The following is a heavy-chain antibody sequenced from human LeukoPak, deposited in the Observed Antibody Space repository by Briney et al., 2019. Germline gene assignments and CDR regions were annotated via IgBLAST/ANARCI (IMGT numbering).Heavy chain of an antibody. J-gene: IGHJ5*02. CDR1: GGTFSSYA. Sequence: SVKVSCKASGGTFSSYAISWVRQAPGQGLEWMGRIIPIFGTANYAQKFQGRVTITTDESTSTAYMELSSLRSEDTAVYYCARAPVLRYFYWWWGRNWFDPWGQGTLVTVSS. CDR3: ARAPVLRYFYWWWGRNWFDP. CDR2: IIPIFGTA. V-gene: IGHV1-69*05. D-gene: IGHD3-9*01.